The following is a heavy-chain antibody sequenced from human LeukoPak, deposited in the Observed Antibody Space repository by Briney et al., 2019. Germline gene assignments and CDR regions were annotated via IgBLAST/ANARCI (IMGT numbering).Heavy chain of an antibody. J-gene: IGHJ4*02. CDR2: IKQDGSEK. D-gene: IGHD3-22*01. CDR1: GFTFSSYW. V-gene: IGHV3-7*01. CDR3: AREDSSGYYYFDY. Sequence: PGGSLRLSCAASGFTFSSYWMSWVRQAPGKGLEWVANIKQDGSEKYYVDSVKGRFTISRDDAKNSLYLQMNSLRAEDTAVYYCAREDSSGYYYFDYWGQGTLVTVSS.